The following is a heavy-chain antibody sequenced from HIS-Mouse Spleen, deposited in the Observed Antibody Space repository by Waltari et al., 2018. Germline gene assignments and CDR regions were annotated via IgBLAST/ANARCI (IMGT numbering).Heavy chain of an antibody. D-gene: IGHD4-4*01. Sequence: QVQLVQSGAEVKKPGASVKGSCKASGYTFTSYDITLVRQATGQGLDLMGWMNPNSGNTGYAQKFQGRVTMTRNTSISTAYMELSSLRSEDTAVYYCARGHDYSNYFDYWGQGTLVTVSS. V-gene: IGHV1-8*01. CDR2: MNPNSGNT. CDR3: ARGHDYSNYFDY. J-gene: IGHJ4*02. CDR1: GYTFTSYD.